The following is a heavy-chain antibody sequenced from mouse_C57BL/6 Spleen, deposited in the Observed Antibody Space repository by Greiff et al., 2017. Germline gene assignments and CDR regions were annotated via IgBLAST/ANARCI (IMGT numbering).Heavy chain of an antibody. CDR2: IDPSDSET. D-gene: IGHD1-1*01. J-gene: IGHJ4*01. CDR3: ARGLLGYAMDY. Sequence: VQLQQPGAELVGPGSSVKLSCKASGYTFTSYWMHWVKQRPIQGLEWIGNIDPSDSETHYNQKFKDKATLTVDKSSSTAYMQLSSLTSEDSAVYYCARGLLGYAMDYWGQGTSVTVSS. CDR1: GYTFTSYW. V-gene: IGHV1-52*01.